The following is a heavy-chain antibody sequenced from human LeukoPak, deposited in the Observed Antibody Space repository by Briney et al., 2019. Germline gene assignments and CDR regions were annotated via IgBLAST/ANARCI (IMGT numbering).Heavy chain of an antibody. CDR1: GGSMKNYY. J-gene: IGHJ4*02. V-gene: IGHV4-59*08. CDR3: ARLDCISDTCYNY. D-gene: IGHD2-21*01. CDR2: INYSGSS. Sequence: PSETLSLTCTVSGGSMKNYYWSWIRQSPGKGLEWIGYINYSGSSEYNPSLKSRITISVDRSKNQVSLKMRSVTAADTAVYYCARLDCISDTCYNYWALGALVTVSS.